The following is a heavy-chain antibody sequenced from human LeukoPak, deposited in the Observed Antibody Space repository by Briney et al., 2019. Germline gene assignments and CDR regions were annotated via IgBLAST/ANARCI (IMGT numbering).Heavy chain of an antibody. Sequence: PGGSLRLSCAASGFTFSSYGMHWVRQAPGKGLEWVAVISYDGSNKYYADSVKGRFTISRDNSKNTLYLQMNSLRAEDTAVYYCAKVGYSSSWYGAGLYYYYGMDVWGQGATVTVSS. CDR1: GFTFSSYG. V-gene: IGHV3-30*18. J-gene: IGHJ6*02. D-gene: IGHD6-13*01. CDR2: ISYDGSNK. CDR3: AKVGYSSSWYGAGLYYYYGMDV.